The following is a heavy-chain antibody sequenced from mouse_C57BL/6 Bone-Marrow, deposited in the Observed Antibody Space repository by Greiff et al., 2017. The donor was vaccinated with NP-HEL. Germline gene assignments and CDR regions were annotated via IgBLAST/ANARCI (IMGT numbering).Heavy chain of an antibody. CDR1: GYTFTSYW. Sequence: VQLQQPGAELVKPGASVKLSCKASGYTFTSYWMQWVKQRPGQGLEWIGEIDPSDSYPNYNQKFKGKATLTVDTSSSTAYLQLSSLTSEDAAVYCCARSNPYYCGSSYDYWGQGTTLTVSS. V-gene: IGHV1-50*01. D-gene: IGHD1-1*01. J-gene: IGHJ2*01. CDR3: ARSNPYYCGSSYDY. CDR2: IDPSDSYP.